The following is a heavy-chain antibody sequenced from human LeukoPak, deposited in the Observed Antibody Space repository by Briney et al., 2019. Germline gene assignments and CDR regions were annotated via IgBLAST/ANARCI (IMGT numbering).Heavy chain of an antibody. V-gene: IGHV3-53*01. D-gene: IGHD3-16*01. CDR3: ARGGGSTAFDY. J-gene: IGHJ4*02. CDR2: LYTGGST. CDR1: GFTFSGYS. Sequence: GGSLRLSCAASGFTFSGYSLTWVRQAPGKGLEWVSVLYTGGSTYYADSVKGRFTISRDNSKNTLYLQMNSLRAEDTAVYYCARGGGSTAFDYWGQGSLVTVSS.